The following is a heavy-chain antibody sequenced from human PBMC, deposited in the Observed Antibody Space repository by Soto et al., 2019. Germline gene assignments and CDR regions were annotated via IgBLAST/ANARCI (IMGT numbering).Heavy chain of an antibody. CDR3: AIGDYYYYYGMDV. J-gene: IGHJ6*02. CDR2: IYYSGST. CDR1: GGSISSGDYY. V-gene: IGHV4-30-4*01. Sequence: SETLSLTCTVSGGSISSGDYYWSWIRQPPGKGLEWIGYIYYSGSTFYNPSLKSRVTISVDTSKNQFSLKLSSVTAADTAVYYCAIGDYYYYYGMDVWGRGTLVTVSS.